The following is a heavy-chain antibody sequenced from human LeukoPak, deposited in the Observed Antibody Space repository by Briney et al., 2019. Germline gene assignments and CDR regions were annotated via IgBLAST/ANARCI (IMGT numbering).Heavy chain of an antibody. CDR2: ISTTSDYI. V-gene: IGHV3-21*06. D-gene: IGHD6-13*01. Sequence: GGSLRLSCVGSGFSFSNSDMNWVRQAPGKGLEWVSSISTTSDYIYHADSVKGRFTTSRDNAKNPLYLQMDSLRAEDTAVYYCARDLRAVAGTYFDYWGQGTLVTVSS. CDR3: ARDLRAVAGTYFDY. J-gene: IGHJ4*02. CDR1: GFSFSNSD.